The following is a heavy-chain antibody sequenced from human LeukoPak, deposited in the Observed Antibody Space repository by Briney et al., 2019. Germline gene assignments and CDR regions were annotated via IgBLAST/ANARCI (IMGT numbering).Heavy chain of an antibody. CDR2: INHSGST. D-gene: IGHD3-10*01. J-gene: IGHJ4*02. Sequence: SETRSLTCAVYGGSFSGYNWTWIRQPPGKGLEWIGEINHSGSTNYIPSLKSRVTISVDTSKNQFSLKLSSLTAADTAVYYCARDGGSGRQFDSWGQGTLVTVSS. CDR1: GGSFSGYN. V-gene: IGHV4-34*01. CDR3: ARDGGSGRQFDS.